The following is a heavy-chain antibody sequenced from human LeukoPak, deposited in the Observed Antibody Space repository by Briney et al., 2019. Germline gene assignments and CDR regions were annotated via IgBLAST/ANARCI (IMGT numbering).Heavy chain of an antibody. V-gene: IGHV4-59*01. J-gene: IGHJ3*02. CDR1: GGSFSSYY. CDR3: ASLPAGYSSGWFAFDI. CDR2: IYYSGST. Sequence: SETLSLTCAVYGGSFSSYYWSWIRQPPGKGLEWIGYIYYSGSTNYNPSLKSRVTISVDTSKNQFSLKLSSVTAADTAVYYWASLPAGYSSGWFAFDIWGQGTMVTVSS. D-gene: IGHD6-19*01.